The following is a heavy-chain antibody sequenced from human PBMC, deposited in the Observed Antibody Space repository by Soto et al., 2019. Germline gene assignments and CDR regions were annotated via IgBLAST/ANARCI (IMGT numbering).Heavy chain of an antibody. V-gene: IGHV1-18*01. Sequence: QVQLGQSGAEVKKPGASVKVSLKTSVYSFTSYGISWVREAPGQGVEWMGRISAYNGNTNYAQKLQGRVTMTTDTSTSTAYMELRSLRSDDTAVYYCARVVGALGHWFDPWGQGTLVTVSS. CDR3: ARVVGALGHWFDP. CDR1: VYSFTSYG. D-gene: IGHD1-26*01. J-gene: IGHJ5*02. CDR2: ISAYNGNT.